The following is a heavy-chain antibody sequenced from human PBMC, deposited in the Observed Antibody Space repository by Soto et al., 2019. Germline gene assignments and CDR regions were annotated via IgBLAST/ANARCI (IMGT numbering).Heavy chain of an antibody. V-gene: IGHV4-59*08. CDR2: IYYSGST. CDR1: GGSISSYY. CDR3: ARHSTRGSRMIATGYYFDY. D-gene: IGHD2-8*02. J-gene: IGHJ4*02. Sequence: SETLSLTCTVSGGSISSYYWSWIRQPPGKGLEWIGYIYYSGSTNYNPSLKSRVTISVDTSKNQFSLKLSSVTAADTAVYYCARHSTRGSRMIATGYYFDYWGQGTLVTVSS.